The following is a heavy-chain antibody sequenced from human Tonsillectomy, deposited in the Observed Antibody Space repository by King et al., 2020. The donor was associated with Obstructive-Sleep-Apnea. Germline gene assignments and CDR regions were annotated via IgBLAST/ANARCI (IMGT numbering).Heavy chain of an antibody. J-gene: IGHJ6*02. CDR3: AKDPGPLSISTDNFYHYGMDV. V-gene: IGHV3-30*04. CDR1: GFTFSGYS. CDR2: ISFDGNTK. Sequence: VQLVESGGGVVQPGRSLRLSCAPSGFTFSGYSMDWVRQAPGKGLEWVAVISFDGNTKYYADSVKGRFTISRDNSKNTLYLQMNSLRAEDTAVYFCAKDPGPLSISTDNFYHYGMDVWGQGATVTVSS. D-gene: IGHD6-13*01.